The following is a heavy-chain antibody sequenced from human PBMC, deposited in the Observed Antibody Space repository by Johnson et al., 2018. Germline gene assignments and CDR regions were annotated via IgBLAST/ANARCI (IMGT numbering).Heavy chain of an antibody. CDR2: IYYSGNT. Sequence: QVQLQESGPGLVKPSEALSLTCTVSGGSLSSGSYYWSWIRQPPGKGLEWIGYIYYSGNTNYNPSLKSRVTISVDTSKNQFSLKLSSVTAADPAGYYCAGDSWDTSSWYGAFDIWGLGTMVTVSS. J-gene: IGHJ3*02. CDR1: GGSLSSGSYY. D-gene: IGHD6-13*01. V-gene: IGHV4-61*01. CDR3: AGDSWDTSSWYGAFDI.